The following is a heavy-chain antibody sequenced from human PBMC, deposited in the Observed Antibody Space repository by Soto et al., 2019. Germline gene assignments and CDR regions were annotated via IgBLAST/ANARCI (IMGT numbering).Heavy chain of an antibody. D-gene: IGHD3-16*01. CDR1: GYTFTTYG. J-gene: IGHJ6*02. CDR3: AREGEMPYYYYGLDV. V-gene: IGHV1-18*01. Sequence: QVQLVQSGAEVRKPGASVKVSCKASGYTFTTYGISWVRQAPGQGLEWMGWISGYNGHTKYAQKFQGRVTMTTDTTTGRVYMDLRSLRSDETAVYYCAREGEMPYYYYGLDVWGQGTTVTVSS. CDR2: ISGYNGHT.